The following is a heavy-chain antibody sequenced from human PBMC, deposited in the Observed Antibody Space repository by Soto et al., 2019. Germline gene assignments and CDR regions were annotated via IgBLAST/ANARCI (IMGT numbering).Heavy chain of an antibody. Sequence: PGGSLRLSCAASGFTFSSYGMHWVRQAPGKGLEWVAVISYDGSNKYYADSVKGRFTISRDNSKNTLYLQMNSLRAEDTAVYYCAKDWVYSSGGSCYGLGYFQHWGQGTLVTVSS. CDR3: AKDWVYSSGGSCYGLGYFQH. CDR2: ISYDGSNK. V-gene: IGHV3-30*18. J-gene: IGHJ1*01. D-gene: IGHD2-15*01. CDR1: GFTFSSYG.